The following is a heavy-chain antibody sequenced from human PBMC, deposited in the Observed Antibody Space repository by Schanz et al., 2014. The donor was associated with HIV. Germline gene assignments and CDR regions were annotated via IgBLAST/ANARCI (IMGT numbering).Heavy chain of an antibody. Sequence: QVLLVQSGAEMKQPGSSVKVSCKASGGTFSSYTVSWVRQAPGQGLEWVGAFIPFFRTANYAQRFQDRVTITADESTNTAYMELRSLTSEDTAVYYCASGNFGWQQKSPYYFDSWGQGTLVTVSS. CDR3: ASGNFGWQQKSPYYFDS. CDR2: FIPFFRTA. CDR1: GGTFSSYT. D-gene: IGHD3-10*01. J-gene: IGHJ4*02. V-gene: IGHV1-69*01.